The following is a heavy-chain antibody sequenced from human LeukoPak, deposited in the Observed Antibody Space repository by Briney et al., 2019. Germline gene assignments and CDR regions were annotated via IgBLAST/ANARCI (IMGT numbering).Heavy chain of an antibody. Sequence: GGSLRLSCAASGFTFSSYSMNWVRQAPGKGLEWVSSISSSSSYVYYADSVKGRFTISRDNAKNSLYLQMNSLRAEDTAVYYCALLRDPTFDIWGQGTMVTVSS. CDR3: ALLRDPTFDI. J-gene: IGHJ3*02. V-gene: IGHV3-21*01. D-gene: IGHD1-26*01. CDR1: GFTFSSYS. CDR2: ISSSSSYV.